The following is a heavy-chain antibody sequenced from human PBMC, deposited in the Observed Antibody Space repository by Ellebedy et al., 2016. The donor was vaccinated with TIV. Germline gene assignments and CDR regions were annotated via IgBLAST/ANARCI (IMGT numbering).Heavy chain of an antibody. V-gene: IGHV3-48*02. Sequence: GESLKISCAASGFSVNSYSMNWVRQAPGKGLEWVSYISSRSSTIYYTDSVKGRFTISRDNGKNSLFLQMKSLRDEDTAMYFCTLNWNDSPVGGLDVWGQGTTVTVSS. CDR2: ISSRSSTI. D-gene: IGHD1-1*01. CDR3: TLNWNDSPVGGLDV. J-gene: IGHJ6*02. CDR1: GFSVNSYS.